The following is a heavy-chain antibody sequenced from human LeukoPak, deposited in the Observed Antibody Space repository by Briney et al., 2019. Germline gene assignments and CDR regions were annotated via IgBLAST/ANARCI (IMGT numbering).Heavy chain of an antibody. CDR3: ARDDSGTDQPFDL. CDR2: ISTSSYHI. Sequence: GGSLRLSCTASGFTFSFYRMDWVRQARGKGLEWVSSISTSSYHIYYTDSLKGRFTLSRDNAKNSLYLQIDSLRAEDTAVYYCARDDSGTDQPFDLWGPGTLVTVSS. V-gene: IGHV3-21*01. J-gene: IGHJ4*02. D-gene: IGHD6-25*01. CDR1: GFTFSFYR.